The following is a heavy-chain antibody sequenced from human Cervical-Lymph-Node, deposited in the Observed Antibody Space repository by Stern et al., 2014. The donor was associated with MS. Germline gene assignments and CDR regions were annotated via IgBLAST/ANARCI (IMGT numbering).Heavy chain of an antibody. CDR3: ARNFYGDYDIGTYYYYGMDV. Sequence: DQLVESGGGVVQPGRSLRLSCVASEFTFSSYGMHWVRQAPGKGLEWVAIIWYDESNKNYADSVKGRFTISRDNAKNTLYLQMNSLRAEDTAVYYCARNFYGDYDIGTYYYYGMDVWGQGTTVIVSS. CDR2: IWYDESNK. CDR1: EFTFSSYG. D-gene: IGHD4-17*01. V-gene: IGHV3-33*01. J-gene: IGHJ6*02.